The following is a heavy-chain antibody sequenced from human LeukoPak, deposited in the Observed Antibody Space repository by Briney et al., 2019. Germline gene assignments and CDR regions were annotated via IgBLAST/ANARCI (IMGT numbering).Heavy chain of an antibody. J-gene: IGHJ4*02. Sequence: ASVKVSCKASGGTFSSYAISWVRQAPGQGLEWMGWINTNTGNPTYAQGFTGRFVFSLDTSVSTAYLQISSLKAEDTAVYYCARYPFNCSSTSCYEMALDYWGQGTLVTVSS. CDR3: ARYPFNCSSTSCYEMALDY. D-gene: IGHD2-2*01. CDR1: GGTFSSYA. CDR2: INTNTGNP. V-gene: IGHV7-4-1*02.